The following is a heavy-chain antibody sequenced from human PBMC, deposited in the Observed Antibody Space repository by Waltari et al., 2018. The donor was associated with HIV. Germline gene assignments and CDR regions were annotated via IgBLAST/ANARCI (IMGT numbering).Heavy chain of an antibody. J-gene: IGHJ4*02. CDR2: INDSGTT. CDR1: GGPFSGYF. CDR3: VRRITIFGTVISPYYFDY. Sequence: QVKLQQWGAGVLKPSETLSLSCAVLGGPFSGYFWNWFRQSTGKGLEWIGEINDSGTTNYTPSLKSRVAMSVDTSKNQFSLRLTSVTAADSAVYYCVRRITIFGTVISPYYFDYWGQGNQVSVSS. V-gene: IGHV4-34*02. D-gene: IGHD3-3*01.